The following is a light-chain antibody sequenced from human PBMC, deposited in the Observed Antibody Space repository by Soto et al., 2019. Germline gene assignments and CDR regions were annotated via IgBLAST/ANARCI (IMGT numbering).Light chain of an antibody. V-gene: IGKV1-9*01. J-gene: IGKJ3*01. CDR1: QGISSY. CDR2: AAS. Sequence: IQLTQSPSSLSASVGDRVTITCRASQGISSYLAWYQQKPGKAPKLLIYAASTLQSGGPSRFSGSGSGTDFTITISSLQPEDFATYYCQQLNSYSFGPGTKVDIK. CDR3: QQLNSYS.